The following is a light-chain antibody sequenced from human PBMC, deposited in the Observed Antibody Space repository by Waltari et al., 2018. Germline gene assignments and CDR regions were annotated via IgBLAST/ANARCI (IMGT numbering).Light chain of an antibody. J-gene: IGKJ1*01. Sequence: DVVMTQSTLSLPVTLGQPASISCRSSQSLVHSDGKTYLNWFHQRPGQSPRRLIYKVSNRDSGVPDRFSGSGSGTDFTLRISRVEAEDVGVYYCMQGTHWPWTFGQGTKVEIK. CDR2: KVS. V-gene: IGKV2-30*02. CDR3: MQGTHWPWT. CDR1: QSLVHSDGKTY.